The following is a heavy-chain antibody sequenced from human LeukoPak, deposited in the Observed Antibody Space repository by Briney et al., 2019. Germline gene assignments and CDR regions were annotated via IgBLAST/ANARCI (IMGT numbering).Heavy chain of an antibody. J-gene: IGHJ4*02. CDR1: GLTFSSYW. D-gene: IGHD4-23*01. V-gene: IGHV3-7*01. CDR3: ACGRSGGNSGIDY. Sequence: GGSLRLSCAASGLTFSSYWMSWVRQAPGKGLEWVANINHSGSTKYYADSVKGRFTISRDNAKNLLYLQMHSLRAEDTAVYYCACGRSGGNSGIDYWGQGTLVTVSS. CDR2: INHSGSTK.